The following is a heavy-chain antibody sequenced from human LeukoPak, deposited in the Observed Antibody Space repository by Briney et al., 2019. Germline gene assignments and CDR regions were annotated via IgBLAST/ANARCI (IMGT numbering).Heavy chain of an antibody. J-gene: IGHJ5*02. CDR2: INPSGGSS. Sequence: ASVKVSCKASGYTFTSYYMHWVRQAPGQGLEWIGIINPSGGSSSYAQKFQGRVTMTRDTSTSTVYMELSSLRSEDTAVYYCARHAECKTGGSCYSWVNWFDPWGQGTLVTVSS. V-gene: IGHV1-46*01. D-gene: IGHD2-15*01. CDR3: ARHAECKTGGSCYSWVNWFDP. CDR1: GYTFTSYY.